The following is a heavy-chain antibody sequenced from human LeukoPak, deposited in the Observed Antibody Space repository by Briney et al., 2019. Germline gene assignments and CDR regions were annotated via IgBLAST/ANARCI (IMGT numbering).Heavy chain of an antibody. D-gene: IGHD4-17*01. CDR3: TRMTTGHDY. CDR1: GVSFDDYY. V-gene: IGHV4-34*01. CDR2: INHSGYT. Sequence: PSETLSLTCAVSGVSFDDYYWSWVRQTPGKGLEWIAEINHSGYTNDSPSIKSRVTPSIDTSRKQFSLNLRSETVADAGIYYCTRMTTGHDYWGQGTLVTVSS. J-gene: IGHJ4*02.